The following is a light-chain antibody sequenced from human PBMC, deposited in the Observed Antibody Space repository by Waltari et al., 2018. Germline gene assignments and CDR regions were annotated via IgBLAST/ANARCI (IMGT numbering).Light chain of an antibody. V-gene: IGKV4-1*01. CDR1: QSLLYSSNNKNS. J-gene: IGKJ5*01. CDR3: QQYYNTLAIT. CDR2: WAS. Sequence: DIVMTQSPDSLAVSLGERATINCKSSQSLLYSSNNKNSLAWYPQKPGQPPKLLIYWASTRESGVPDRFSGSGSGTDFTLTISSLQAEDVAVYYCQQYYNTLAITFGQGTRLEIK.